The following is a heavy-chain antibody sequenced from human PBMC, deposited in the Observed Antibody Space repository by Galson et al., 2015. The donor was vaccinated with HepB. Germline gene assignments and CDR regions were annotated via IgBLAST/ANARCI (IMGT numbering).Heavy chain of an antibody. CDR1: GFTFSSYA. CDR2: ISGSGGST. Sequence: SLRLSCAASGFTFSSYAMSWVRQAPGKGLEWVSAISGSGGSTYYADSVKGRFTISRDNSKNTLYLQMNSLRAEDTAVYYCAKERGVQLWSYTPVVEFDYWGQGTLVTVSS. V-gene: IGHV3-23*01. J-gene: IGHJ4*02. D-gene: IGHD5-18*01. CDR3: AKERGVQLWSYTPVVEFDY.